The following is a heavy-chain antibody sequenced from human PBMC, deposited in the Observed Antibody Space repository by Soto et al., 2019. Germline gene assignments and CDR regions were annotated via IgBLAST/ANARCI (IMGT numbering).Heavy chain of an antibody. V-gene: IGHV4-4*02. J-gene: IGHJ4*01. CDR3: ARYSAASGTYYFDY. CDR1: GDSIIGTHW. CDR2: THHSRGT. Sequence: QVQLQESGPGLVKPSGTLSLTCAVSGDSIIGTHWWSWVRRPPGKGLEFIGETHHSRGTNYNPSLRSPVTMSLDKSKNQLSLILYSVTAADTGVYYGARYSAASGTYYFDYWGQGTLVTVSS. D-gene: IGHD6-13*01.